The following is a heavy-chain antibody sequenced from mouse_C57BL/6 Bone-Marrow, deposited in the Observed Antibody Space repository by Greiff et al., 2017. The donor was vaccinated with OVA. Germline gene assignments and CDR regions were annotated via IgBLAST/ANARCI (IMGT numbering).Heavy chain of an antibody. V-gene: IGHV2-9-1*01. CDR3: ARKPDGYYGYFDV. D-gene: IGHD2-3*01. J-gene: IGHJ1*03. Sequence: VKLVESGPGLVAPPQSLSIPCTVSGFSLTSYAISWVRQPPGKGLEWVGVIWTGGGTNYNSALKSRLSISKDNSKSQVFLKMNSLQTDDTARYDCARKPDGYYGYFDVWGTGTTVTVSS. CDR1: GFSLTSYA. CDR2: IWTGGGT.